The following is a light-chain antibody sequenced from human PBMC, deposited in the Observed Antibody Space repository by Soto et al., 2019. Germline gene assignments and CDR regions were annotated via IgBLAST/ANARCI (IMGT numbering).Light chain of an antibody. CDR2: DAS. J-gene: IGKJ5*01. CDR1: QRVSSY. CDR3: QQRSNWPPST. V-gene: IGKV3-11*01. Sequence: IVLRHAPATRCLCVGEQATLSCRASQRVSSYLAWYQQKPGQAPRLLIYDASTRATGIPARFSGSGSGTDFTLTISSLEPEEFAVYYCQQRSNWPPSTVGQGTRLEIK.